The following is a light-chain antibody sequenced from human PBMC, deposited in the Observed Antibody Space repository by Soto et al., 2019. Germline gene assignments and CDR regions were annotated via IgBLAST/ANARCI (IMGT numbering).Light chain of an antibody. CDR1: SSDIGGYNY. CDR3: SSYKTSSTVVV. V-gene: IGLV2-14*01. CDR2: GVS. J-gene: IGLJ2*01. Sequence: QSALTQPASVSGSPGQSITISCTGTSSDIGGYNYVSWYQQDPGKAPKLMIFGVSDRPSGVSNRFSGSKSGTTASLTISGLQAEDEADYYCSSYKTSSTVVVFGGGTKLTVL.